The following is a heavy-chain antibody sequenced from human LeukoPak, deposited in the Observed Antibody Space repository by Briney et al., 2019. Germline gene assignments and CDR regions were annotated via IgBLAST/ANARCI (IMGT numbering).Heavy chain of an antibody. CDR1: GFTFSSYA. J-gene: IGHJ4*02. D-gene: IGHD3-22*01. Sequence: PGGSLRLSCAASGFTFSSYAMHWVRQAPGKGLEWVAVISYDGSNKYYADSVKGRFTISRDNSKNTLYLQMNSLRAEDTAVYYCARTFPRLVHDSSGYYQGYFDYWGQGTLVTVSS. CDR2: ISYDGSNK. CDR3: ARTFPRLVHDSSGYYQGYFDY. V-gene: IGHV3-30-3*01.